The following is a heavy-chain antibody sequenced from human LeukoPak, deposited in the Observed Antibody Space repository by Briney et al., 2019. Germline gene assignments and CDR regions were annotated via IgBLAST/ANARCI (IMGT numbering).Heavy chain of an antibody. J-gene: IGHJ4*02. CDR2: INHSGST. CDR3: AREGWRYYDSSGYYSFDY. V-gene: IGHV4-34*01. Sequence: PSETLSLTCAVYGGSFSGYCWSWIRQPPGKGLEWIGEINHSGSTNYNPSLKSRVTISVDTSKNQFSLKLSSVTAADTAVYYCAREGWRYYDSSGYYSFDYWGQGTLVTVSS. CDR1: GGSFSGYC. D-gene: IGHD3-22*01.